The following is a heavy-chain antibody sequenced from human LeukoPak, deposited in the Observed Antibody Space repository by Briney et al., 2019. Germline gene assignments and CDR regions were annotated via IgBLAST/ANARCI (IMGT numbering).Heavy chain of an antibody. Sequence: ASVKVSCKPSGYTFTSYQINWVRQATGQGLEWMGWMNPYSGDRGYAQKFQGRVSITSDTSIGTAYMELSSLRSDDTAVYFCARTTSFTASGYDYWGQGTLVTVSS. D-gene: IGHD6-25*01. CDR1: GYTFTSYQ. CDR3: ARTTSFTASGYDY. CDR2: MNPYSGDR. V-gene: IGHV1-8*03. J-gene: IGHJ4*02.